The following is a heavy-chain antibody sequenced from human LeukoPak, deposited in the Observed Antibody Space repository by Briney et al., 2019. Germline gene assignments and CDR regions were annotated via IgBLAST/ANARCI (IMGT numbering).Heavy chain of an antibody. V-gene: IGHV4-4*07. J-gene: IGHJ3*02. CDR1: GGSISSYY. D-gene: IGHD3-3*01. CDR3: ARDLRFLEWLLLDAFDI. Sequence: SETLSLTCTVSGGSISSYYWSWIRQPAGKGLEWIGRIYTSGSTNYNPSLKSRVTMSVDTSKNQFSLKLSSVTAADTAVYYCARDLRFLEWLLLDAFDIWGQGTMVTVSS. CDR2: IYTSGST.